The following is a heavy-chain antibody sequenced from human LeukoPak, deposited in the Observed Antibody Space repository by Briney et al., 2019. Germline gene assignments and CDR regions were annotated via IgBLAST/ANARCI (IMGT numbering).Heavy chain of an antibody. J-gene: IGHJ4*02. CDR2: INGSGGST. D-gene: IGHD2-21*01. CDR3: AKFLPTHIVVANYYFDY. V-gene: IGHV3-23*01. Sequence: GGSLRLSCAASGFTFSSYAMSWVRQAPGKGLEWVSAINGSGGSTYYPDSVKGRFTISRDNSKNTLYLQMNSLRAEDTAVYYCAKFLPTHIVVANYYFDYWGQGTLVTVSS. CDR1: GFTFSSYA.